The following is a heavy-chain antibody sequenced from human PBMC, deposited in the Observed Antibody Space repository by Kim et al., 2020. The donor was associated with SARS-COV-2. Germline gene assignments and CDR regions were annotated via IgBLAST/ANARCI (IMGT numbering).Heavy chain of an antibody. V-gene: IGHV1-18*01. CDR2: ISAYNGNT. D-gene: IGHD2-15*01. Sequence: ASVKVSCKASGYTFTSYGISWVRQAPGQGLEWMGWISAYNGNTNYAQKLQGRVTMTTDTSTSTAYMELRSLRSDDTAVYYCAREYSAREGYCSGGSCLYNWFDPWGQGTLVTVSS. CDR3: AREYSAREGYCSGGSCLYNWFDP. CDR1: GYTFTSYG. J-gene: IGHJ5*02.